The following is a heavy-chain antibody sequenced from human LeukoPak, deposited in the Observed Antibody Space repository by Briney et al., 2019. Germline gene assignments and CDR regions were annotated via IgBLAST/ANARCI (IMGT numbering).Heavy chain of an antibody. CDR1: GFTFSSYG. V-gene: IGHV3-23*01. CDR2: ISGSGGST. CDR3: AKDLMMGGYVGGPFDY. D-gene: IGHD5-12*01. Sequence: GGSLRLSCAASGFTFSSYGMSWVRQAPGKGLEWVSAISGSGGSTYYADSVKGRFTISRDNSKNTLYLQMNSLRAEDTAVYYCAKDLMMGGYVGGPFDYWGQGTLVTVSS. J-gene: IGHJ4*02.